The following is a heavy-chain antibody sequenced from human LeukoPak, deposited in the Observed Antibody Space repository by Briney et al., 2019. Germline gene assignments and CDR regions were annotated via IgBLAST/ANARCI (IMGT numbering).Heavy chain of an antibody. CDR1: GYTFTSYG. J-gene: IGHJ4*02. Sequence: GASVKVSCKASGYTFTSYGISWVRQAPGQGLEWMGIINPRGYSTSYAQKFQGRVTMTRDTSTSTVYMELSSLRSEDTAVYYCARDSGGSSTFDYWGQGTLVTVSS. CDR2: INPRGYST. CDR3: ARDSGGSSTFDY. V-gene: IGHV1-46*01. D-gene: IGHD2-15*01.